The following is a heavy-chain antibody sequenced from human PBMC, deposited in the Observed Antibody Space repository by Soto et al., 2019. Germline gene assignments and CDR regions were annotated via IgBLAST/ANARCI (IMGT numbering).Heavy chain of an antibody. CDR3: AKVTRSLRYYDWLLRLGYFDY. CDR1: GFTFSSYA. J-gene: IGHJ4*02. D-gene: IGHD3-9*01. V-gene: IGHV3-23*01. Sequence: PGGSLSLSCAASGFTFSSYAMSWVRQAPGKGLEWVSAISGSGGSTYYADSVKGRFTISRDNSKNTLYLQMNSLRAKDTAVYYCAKVTRSLRYYDWLLRLGYFDYWGQGTLVTVSS. CDR2: ISGSGGST.